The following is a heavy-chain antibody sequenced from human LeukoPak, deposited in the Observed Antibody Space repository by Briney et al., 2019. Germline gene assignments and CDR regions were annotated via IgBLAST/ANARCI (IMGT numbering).Heavy chain of an antibody. CDR3: ARLRGYSYGYGDY. V-gene: IGHV3-48*04. Sequence: GGSLRLSCAASGFTFSSYSMNWVRQAPGKGPEWVSYISSSGNTLDYADSVKGRFTISRDNAKNSLYLQMVSLRAEDTAVYYCARLRGYSYGYGDYWGQGTLVTVSS. CDR1: GFTFSSYS. J-gene: IGHJ4*02. D-gene: IGHD5-18*01. CDR2: ISSSGNTL.